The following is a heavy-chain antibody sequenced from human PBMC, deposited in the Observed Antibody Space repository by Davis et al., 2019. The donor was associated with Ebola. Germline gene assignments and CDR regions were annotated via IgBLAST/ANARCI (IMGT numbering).Heavy chain of an antibody. J-gene: IGHJ6*02. CDR1: GYTFINND. CDR2: MNPHSGNT. D-gene: IGHD2-21*01. V-gene: IGHV1-8*01. CDR3: ICGDQLTGGLYYYYGMDV. Sequence: AASVKVSCKASGYTFINNDINWVRQATGQGLEWMGWMNPHSGNTGYASKFQGRVTMTRDNSINTAYMELSSLRSEDTAVYYCICGDQLTGGLYYYYGMDVWGQGTTVTVSS.